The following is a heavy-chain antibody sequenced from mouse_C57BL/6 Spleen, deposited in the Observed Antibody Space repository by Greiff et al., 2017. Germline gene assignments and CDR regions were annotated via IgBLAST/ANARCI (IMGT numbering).Heavy chain of an antibody. CDR2: ISGGGGNT. V-gene: IGHV5-9*01. J-gene: IGHJ2*01. Sequence: EVKLMESGGGLVKPGGSLKLSCAASGFTFSSYTMSWVRQTPEKRLEWVATISGGGGNTYYPDSVKGRFTISRDNAKNTLYLQMSSLRSEDTALYYCARHGTGGWYFDYWGQGTTLTVSS. D-gene: IGHD3-3*01. CDR3: ARHGTGGWYFDY. CDR1: GFTFSSYT.